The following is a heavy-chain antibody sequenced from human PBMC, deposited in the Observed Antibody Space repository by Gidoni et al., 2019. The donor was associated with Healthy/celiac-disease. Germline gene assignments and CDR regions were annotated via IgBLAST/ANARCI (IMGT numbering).Heavy chain of an antibody. D-gene: IGHD1-7*01. CDR2: ISLNSGSI. CDR3: AKDLQYNWNYDY. CDR1: GFTFDDYA. J-gene: IGHJ4*02. Sequence: EVQLVESGGGLVQPGRSLRLSCAASGFTFDDYAMNWVRQAPGKGLEWVSGISLNSGSIGYADSVKGRFTISRDNAKNSLYLQMNSLRAEDTALYYCAKDLQYNWNYDYWGQGTLVTVSS. V-gene: IGHV3-9*01.